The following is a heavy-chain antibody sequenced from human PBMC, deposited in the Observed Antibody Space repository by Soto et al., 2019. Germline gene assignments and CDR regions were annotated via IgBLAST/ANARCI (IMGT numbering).Heavy chain of an antibody. V-gene: IGHV3-33*01. Sequence: GGSLRLSCAASGFTFSSYGMHWVRQAPGKGLEWVAVIWYDGSNKYYADSVKGRFTISRDNSKNTLYLQMNSLRAEDTAVYYCARDQSSNYYFDYWGQGTLVTVSS. D-gene: IGHD4-4*01. CDR1: GFTFSSYG. CDR3: ARDQSSNYYFDY. J-gene: IGHJ4*02. CDR2: IWYDGSNK.